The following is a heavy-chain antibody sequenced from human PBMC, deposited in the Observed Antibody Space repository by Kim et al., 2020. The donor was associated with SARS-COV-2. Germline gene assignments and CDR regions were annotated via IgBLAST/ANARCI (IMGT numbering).Heavy chain of an antibody. Sequence: SETLSLTCTVSGGSISSYYWSWIRQPPGKGLEWIGYIYYSGSTNYNPSLKSRVTISVDTSKNQFSLKLSSVTAADTAVYYCARSIAARRAVDYWGQGTL. V-gene: IGHV4-59*13. CDR1: GGSISSYY. D-gene: IGHD6-6*01. J-gene: IGHJ4*02. CDR2: IYYSGST. CDR3: ARSIAARRAVDY.